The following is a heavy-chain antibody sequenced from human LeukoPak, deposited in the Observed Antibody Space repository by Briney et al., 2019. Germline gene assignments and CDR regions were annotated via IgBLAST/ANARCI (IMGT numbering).Heavy chain of an antibody. V-gene: IGHV4-59*01. D-gene: IGHD3-16*02. Sequence: PSETLSLTCTVSGGSISSYYWSWIRQPPGKGLEWIGYIYYSGSTNYNPSLKSRVTISVDTSKNQFSLKLNSVTAAATAVYYCARTNDRFRYGMDVWGQGTTVIVSS. CDR2: IYYSGST. CDR1: GGSISSYY. CDR3: ARTNDRFRYGMDV. J-gene: IGHJ6*02.